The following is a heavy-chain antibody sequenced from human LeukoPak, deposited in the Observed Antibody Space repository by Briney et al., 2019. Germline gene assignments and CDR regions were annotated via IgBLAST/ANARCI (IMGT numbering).Heavy chain of an antibody. CDR2: IYYSGST. D-gene: IGHD3-3*01. J-gene: IGHJ4*02. Sequence: SETLSLTCTVSGGSISSYYWNWIRQPPGKGLEWIGYIYYSGSTNYNPSLKSRVTMSIDTSKNQFSLNLYSMTAADTAVYYCATNYTALSAFDSWGQGTLVTVSS. CDR3: ATNYTALSAFDS. CDR1: GGSISSYY. V-gene: IGHV4-59*12.